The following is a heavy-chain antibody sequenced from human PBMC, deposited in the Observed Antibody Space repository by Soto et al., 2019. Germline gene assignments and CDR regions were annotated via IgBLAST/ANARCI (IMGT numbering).Heavy chain of an antibody. V-gene: IGHV1-2*04. D-gene: IGHD2-15*01. CDR1: GYTFTGYY. J-gene: IGHJ6*02. CDR3: ARDRGYCSGGSCYSGGMDV. Sequence: ASVKVSCKASGYTFTGYYMHWVRQAPGQGLEWMGWINPNSGGTNYAQKFQGWVTMTRDTSISTAYMELSRLRSDDTAVYYCARDRGYCSGGSCYSGGMDVWGQGTTVTVSS. CDR2: INPNSGGT.